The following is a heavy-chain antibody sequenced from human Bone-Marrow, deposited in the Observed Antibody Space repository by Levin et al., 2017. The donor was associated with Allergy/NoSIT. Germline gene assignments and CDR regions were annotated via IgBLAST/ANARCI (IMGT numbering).Heavy chain of an antibody. CDR1: GYSFSGNA. CDR3: ARSLEFQLDY. J-gene: IGHJ4*02. D-gene: IGHD3-3*01. V-gene: IGHV7-4-1*02. CDR2: ISTSGGNP. Sequence: AGESLKISCKASGYSFSGNAINWVRQAPGQGLEWMGWISTSGGNPMYAQGFSGRFVFSLDTSVTTAYLHISSLEADDTAVYYCARSLEFQLDYWGQGTLVAVSS.